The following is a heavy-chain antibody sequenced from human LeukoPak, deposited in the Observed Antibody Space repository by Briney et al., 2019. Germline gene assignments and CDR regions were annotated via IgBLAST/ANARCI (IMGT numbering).Heavy chain of an antibody. V-gene: IGHV4-39*07. CDR2: IYYSGTT. CDR3: AREYSSSWENWFDP. Sequence: SETLSLTCTVSGGSISSTSYYWGWIRQPPGKGLEWVGSIYYSGTTYYNPSLKSRVTISVDTSKNQFSLKLSSVTAADTAVYYCAREYSSSWENWFDPWGQGTLVTVSS. J-gene: IGHJ5*02. D-gene: IGHD6-13*01. CDR1: GGSISSTSYY.